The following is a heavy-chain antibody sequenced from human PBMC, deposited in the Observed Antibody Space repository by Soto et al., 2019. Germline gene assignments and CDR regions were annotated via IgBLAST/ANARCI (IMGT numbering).Heavy chain of an antibody. CDR2: INADNSTT. J-gene: IGHJ4*02. CDR3: ARYFFDSSGYFDY. D-gene: IGHD3-22*01. Sequence: ASVKVSCKTSGYTLTAYAMHWVRQAPGHSLESMGWINADNSTTKVSEKFEGRVTITRDTVADAVYMELSSLTSEDTAVYYCARYFFDSSGYFDYWGQGTPVTVSS. V-gene: IGHV1-3*01. CDR1: GYTLTAYA.